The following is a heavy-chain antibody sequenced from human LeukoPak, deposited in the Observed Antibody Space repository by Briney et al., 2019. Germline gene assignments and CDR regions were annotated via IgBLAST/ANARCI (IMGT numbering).Heavy chain of an antibody. CDR3: ARAYCGGDCYYYYGMDV. J-gene: IGHJ6*02. CDR2: IYYSGST. Sequence: SETLSLTCTVSGGSISSYYWSWVRQPPGKGLGWIGYIYYSGSTNDNPSLKSRVTISVDTSKNQFSLKLSSVTAADTAVYYCARAYCGGDCYYYYGMDVWGQGTTVTVSS. D-gene: IGHD2-21*02. V-gene: IGHV4-59*01. CDR1: GGSISSYY.